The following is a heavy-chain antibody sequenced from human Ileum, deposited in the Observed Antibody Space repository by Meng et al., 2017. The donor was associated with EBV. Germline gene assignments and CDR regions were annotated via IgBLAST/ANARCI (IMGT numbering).Heavy chain of an antibody. CDR1: GYSISSTNW. CDR3: ARNVPGTSAYYD. CDR2: IYYSGST. Sequence: QVQLQESGPGLVKPSDTLSLTCAVSGYSISSTNWWGWIRQPPGKGLEWIGYIYYSGSTSYNPSLKSRVTMSVDTSKNQFSLNLNSVTAVDTAVYFCARNVPGTSAYYDWGQGTLVTVSS. V-gene: IGHV4-28*01. J-gene: IGHJ4*02. D-gene: IGHD3-22*01.